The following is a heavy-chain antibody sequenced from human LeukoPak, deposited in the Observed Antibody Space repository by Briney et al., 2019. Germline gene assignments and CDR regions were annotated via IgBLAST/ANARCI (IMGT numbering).Heavy chain of an antibody. V-gene: IGHV4-30-2*01. D-gene: IGHD3-10*01. CDR3: ARLRAPMVPFDP. Sequence: SESLSLTCTVSGGSISSGGYYWSWIRQPPGKGLEWIGYIYHSGSTYYNPSLKSRVTISVDTSKNQFSLKLSSVTAADTAVYYCARLRAPMVPFDPWGQGTLVTVSS. CDR1: GGSISSGGYY. J-gene: IGHJ5*02. CDR2: IYHSGST.